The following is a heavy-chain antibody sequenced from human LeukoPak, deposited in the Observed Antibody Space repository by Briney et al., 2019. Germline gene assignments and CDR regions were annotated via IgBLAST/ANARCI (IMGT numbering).Heavy chain of an antibody. D-gene: IGHD6-13*01. J-gene: IGHJ4*02. CDR2: IKQDGSEK. CDR3: AMEEGAAAAPFDY. CDR1: GFTFSSYW. V-gene: IGHV3-7*04. Sequence: PGGSLRLSCAASGFTFSSYWMSWVRQAPGKGLEWVANIKQDGSEKYYVDSVKGRFTISRDNAKNSLYLQMNSLRAEDTAVYYCAMEEGAAAAPFDYWGQGTLVTVSS.